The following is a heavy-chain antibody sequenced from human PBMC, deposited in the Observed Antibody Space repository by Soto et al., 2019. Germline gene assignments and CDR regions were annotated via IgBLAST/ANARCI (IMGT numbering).Heavy chain of an antibody. CDR1: GFTLSSYS. CDR3: ARSGSWQGKLFDY. V-gene: IGHV3-48*01. J-gene: IGHJ4*02. Sequence: GGSLRLSCASSGFTLSSYSMNWVRQAPGKGLEWVSYISSSSGTIYYADSVKGRFTISRDNAKNSLYLQMNSLRAEDTAVYYCARSGSWQGKLFDYWGQGTLVTVSS. D-gene: IGHD1-1*01. CDR2: ISSSSGTI.